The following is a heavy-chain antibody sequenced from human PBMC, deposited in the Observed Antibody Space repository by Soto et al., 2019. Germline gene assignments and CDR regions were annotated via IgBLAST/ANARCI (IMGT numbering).Heavy chain of an antibody. CDR2: ISAYNGNT. CDR3: ARHDYDFWSGSDIYGMDV. Sequence: ASVKVSCKASGYTFTSYGISWVRQAPGQGLEWMGWISAYNGNTNYAQKLQGRVTMTTDTSTSTAYMELRSLRSDDTAVYYCARHDYDFWSGSDIYGMDVWGQGTTVTVSS. J-gene: IGHJ6*02. CDR1: GYTFTSYG. D-gene: IGHD3-3*01. V-gene: IGHV1-18*01.